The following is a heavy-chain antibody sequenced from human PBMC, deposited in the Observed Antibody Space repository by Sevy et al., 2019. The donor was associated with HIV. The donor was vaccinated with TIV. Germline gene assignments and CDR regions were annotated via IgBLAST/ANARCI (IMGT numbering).Heavy chain of an antibody. V-gene: IGHV3-74*01. CDR1: GFTFSTYW. CDR3: ARDMTVAGPSTVDF. J-gene: IGHJ4*02. Sequence: GGSLRLSCAASGFTFSTYWMHWVRQPPGTGLAWVSHISADGSSTIDEDSVKGRFTISRDNAKNTLYLQMNSLRAEDTAVYYCARDMTVAGPSTVDFWGQGTLVTVSS. D-gene: IGHD6-19*01. CDR2: ISADGSST.